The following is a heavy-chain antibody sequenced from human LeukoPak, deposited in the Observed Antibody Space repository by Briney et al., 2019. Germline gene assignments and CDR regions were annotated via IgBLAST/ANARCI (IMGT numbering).Heavy chain of an antibody. CDR1: RYTFTRYY. Sequence: ASVKVSCKASRYTFTRYYMHGLRQAPGQGLAWMGWINPNSGGTNYAQKFQGRVTMTRDTSISTAYMELSRLRSDDTAVYYCARDPLEYSSSLTIDYWGQGTLVTVSS. V-gene: IGHV1-2*02. CDR2: INPNSGGT. CDR3: ARDPLEYSSSLTIDY. D-gene: IGHD6-6*01. J-gene: IGHJ4*02.